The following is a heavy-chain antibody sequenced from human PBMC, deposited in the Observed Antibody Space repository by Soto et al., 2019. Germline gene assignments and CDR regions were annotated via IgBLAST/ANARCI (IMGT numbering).Heavy chain of an antibody. V-gene: IGHV1-58*01. CDR3: AIFGGFDY. J-gene: IGHJ4*02. CDR2: IVVGSGNT. CDR1: VYTNSVYP. D-gene: IGHD3-16*01. Sequence: GSSLKVSWKTSVYTNSVYPVRWVRQARGQRLEWMAWIVVGSGNTNYAQKFQERVTITRDMSTSTAYMELSSLRSEETAVYYCAIFGGFDYWGQGPLLSV.